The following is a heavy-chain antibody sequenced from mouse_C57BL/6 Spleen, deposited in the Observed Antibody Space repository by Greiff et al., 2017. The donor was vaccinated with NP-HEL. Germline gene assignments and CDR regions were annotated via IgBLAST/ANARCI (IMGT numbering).Heavy chain of an antibody. CDR2: INPGSGGT. V-gene: IGHV1-54*01. CDR3: AVITTADY. D-gene: IGHD1-1*01. CDR1: GYAFTNYL. J-gene: IGHJ2*01. Sequence: QVQLKESGAELVRPGTSVKVSCKASGYAFTNYLIEWVKQRPGQGLEWIGVINPGSGGTNYNEKFKGKATLTADKSSSTAYMQLSSLTSEDSAVYFCAVITTADYWGQGTTLTVSS.